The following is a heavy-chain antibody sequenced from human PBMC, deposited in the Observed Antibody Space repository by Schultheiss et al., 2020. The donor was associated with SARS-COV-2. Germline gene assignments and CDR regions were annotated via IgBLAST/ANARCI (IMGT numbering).Heavy chain of an antibody. V-gene: IGHV3-33*01. CDR3: ARVTYIGDYSFSKGMDV. CDR1: GFTFSSYG. CDR2: IWYDGSNK. Sequence: GGSLRLSCAASGFTFSSYGMYWVRQAPGKGLEWVAVIWYDGSNKYYADSVKGRFTISRDNSKNTLDLQMHSLRAEDTAVYYCARVTYIGDYSFSKGMDVWGQGTTVTVSS. D-gene: IGHD4-23*01. J-gene: IGHJ6*02.